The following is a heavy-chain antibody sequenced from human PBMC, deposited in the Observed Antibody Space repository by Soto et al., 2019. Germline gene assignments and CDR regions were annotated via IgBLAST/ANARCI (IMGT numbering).Heavy chain of an antibody. CDR1: GGSISSSRYY. V-gene: IGHV4-39*01. Sequence: SETLSLTCTVSGGSISSSRYYWGWIRQPPGKGLEWIASIHYSGSTYYNPSLKSRVTISVDTSKNQFSLKLSSVTATDTAVYYCARDILTTYSVYYGLDVWGQGTTVTSP. D-gene: IGHD3-9*01. J-gene: IGHJ6*02. CDR2: IHYSGST. CDR3: ARDILTTYSVYYGLDV.